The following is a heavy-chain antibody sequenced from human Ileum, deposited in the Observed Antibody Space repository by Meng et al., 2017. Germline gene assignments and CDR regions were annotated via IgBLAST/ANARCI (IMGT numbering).Heavy chain of an antibody. CDR3: ATYGSGFTPPLDP. V-gene: IGHV4-4*02. CDR1: GGSISNGKW. Sequence: QVQLQESGPGLVTPSWTLSLTCAVSGGSISNGKWWRWVLQPPGKGLEWIGEISQSGTTNYYPSLNSRVSISLDKANNHLSLTLTSVTAADTAVYYCATYGSGFTPPLDPWGQGILVTVSS. CDR2: ISQSGTT. J-gene: IGHJ5*02. D-gene: IGHD3-10*01.